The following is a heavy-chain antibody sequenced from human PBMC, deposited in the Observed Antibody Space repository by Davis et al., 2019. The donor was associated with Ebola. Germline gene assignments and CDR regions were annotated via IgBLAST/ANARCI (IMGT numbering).Heavy chain of an antibody. D-gene: IGHD6-6*01. CDR2: ISSSSSTI. CDR3: ARESSLSVYYYYGMDV. J-gene: IGHJ6*02. Sequence: GESLKISCAASGFIFTRYSMNWVRQAPGKGLDWVAHISSSSSTIYYADSVKGRFTVSRDNAKNSLYLQMNSLRDEDTAVYYCARESSLSVYYYYGMDVWGQGTTVTVSS. V-gene: IGHV3-48*02. CDR1: GFIFTRYS.